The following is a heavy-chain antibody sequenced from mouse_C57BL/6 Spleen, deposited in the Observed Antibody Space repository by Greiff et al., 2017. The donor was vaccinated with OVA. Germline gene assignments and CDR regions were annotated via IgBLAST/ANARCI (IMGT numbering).Heavy chain of an antibody. V-gene: IGHV5-6*02. CDR2: ISSGGSYT. Sequence: EVMLVESGGDLVKPGGSLKLSCAASGFTFSSYGMSWVRQTPDKRLEWVATISSGGSYTYYPDSVKGRFTISRDNAKNTLYLQRSRMKSEDTAMDYCARRGELAWFAYWGQGTLVTVSA. CDR3: ARRGELAWFAY. J-gene: IGHJ3*01. CDR1: GFTFSSYG.